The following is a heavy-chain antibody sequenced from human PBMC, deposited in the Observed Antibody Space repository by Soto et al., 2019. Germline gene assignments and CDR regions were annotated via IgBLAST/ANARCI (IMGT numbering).Heavy chain of an antibody. CDR3: ASLRSAKWGSWFAP. CDR2: SSK. J-gene: IGHJ5*02. D-gene: IGHD3-16*01. V-gene: IGHV3-30*02. Sequence: SSKYYADFMKGRFTISRDNSKNTLYLQMSSLRAEDTAVYYCASLRSAKWGSWFAPWGQGTLVTVSS.